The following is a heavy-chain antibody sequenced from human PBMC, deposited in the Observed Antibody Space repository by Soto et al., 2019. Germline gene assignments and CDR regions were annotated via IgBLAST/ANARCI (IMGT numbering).Heavy chain of an antibody. CDR3: ARGGELAGWMPFDS. D-gene: IGHD6-19*01. V-gene: IGHV1-69*06. CDR2: IIPIFGTT. Sequence: QVHLVQSGAEVKKPGSSVTVSCRASGGTFNTYGFNWVLQSPGQGLEWMGGIIPIFGTTTYAQNFQGRVTITADTSTTTAYMEMSGLTSEDTAVYFCARGGELAGWMPFDSWGQGTLVTVSS. J-gene: IGHJ4*02. CDR1: GGTFNTYG.